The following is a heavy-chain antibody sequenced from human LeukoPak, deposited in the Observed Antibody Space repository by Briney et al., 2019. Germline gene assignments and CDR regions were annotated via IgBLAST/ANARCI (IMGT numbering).Heavy chain of an antibody. CDR2: ISGSGGST. J-gene: IGHJ6*02. Sequence: PGGSLRLSCAASGFTFSTYAMSWVRQAPGKGLEWVSAISGSGGSTYYADSVKGRLTISRDNSKNTLYLQMNSLRAEDTAVHYCAKDLGIVVVPAAITYYYYGMDVWGQGTTVTVSS. V-gene: IGHV3-23*01. D-gene: IGHD2-2*02. CDR3: AKDLGIVVVPAAITYYYYGMDV. CDR1: GFTFSTYA.